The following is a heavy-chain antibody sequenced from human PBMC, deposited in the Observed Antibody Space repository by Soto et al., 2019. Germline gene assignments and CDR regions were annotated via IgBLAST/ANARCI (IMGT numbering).Heavy chain of an antibody. V-gene: IGHV2-5*02. CDR3: VHRPKPQPLIQGFDP. Sequence: QIILKESGPALVKPTQTLTLTCTFSGFSLTTSEVAVAWIRQPPGKALEWLALIYWDDDKRYSPSLKSRLTITKDSSKNQVVLRMTNMDPVDTATYYCVHRPKPQPLIQGFDPWGQGTLVTVSS. CDR2: IYWDDDK. CDR1: GFSLTTSEVA. J-gene: IGHJ5*02. D-gene: IGHD2-2*01.